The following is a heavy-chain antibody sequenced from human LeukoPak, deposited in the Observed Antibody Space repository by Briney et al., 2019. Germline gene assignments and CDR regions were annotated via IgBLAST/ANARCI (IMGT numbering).Heavy chain of an antibody. CDR3: AKTPSWTMIVEQDY. V-gene: IGHV3-23*01. CDR2: ISGSGGST. CDR1: GFTFSSYA. Sequence: GGSLRLSCAASGFTFSSYAMSWVRQAPGKGLEWVSAISGSGGSTYYADSVKGRFTISRDNSKNTLYLQMNSLRAEDTAVYYCAKTPSWTMIVEQDYWGQGTLVTVSS. J-gene: IGHJ4*02. D-gene: IGHD3-22*01.